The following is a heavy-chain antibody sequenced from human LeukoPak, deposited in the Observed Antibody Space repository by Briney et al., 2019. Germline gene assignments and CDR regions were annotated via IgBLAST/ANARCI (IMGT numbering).Heavy chain of an antibody. Sequence: GGSLSLSCAASGFSFSSYCMRWVRQPAGKGLEWVAFIRSDGSNKYYADSLKGLFTISRDNSQNTMYLEMDSLRAEDTAVYYCAKDLASGGSDSYFDCWGKGTLVPVSS. CDR2: IRSDGSNK. V-gene: IGHV3-30*02. CDR1: GFSFSSYC. D-gene: IGHD1-26*01. CDR3: AKDLASGGSDSYFDC. J-gene: IGHJ4*02.